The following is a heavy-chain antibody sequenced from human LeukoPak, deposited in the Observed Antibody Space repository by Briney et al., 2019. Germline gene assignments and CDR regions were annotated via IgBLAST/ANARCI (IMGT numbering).Heavy chain of an antibody. CDR3: ARGPLYYYDSSSRSYYFDY. CDR1: GGSFSGYY. D-gene: IGHD3-22*01. Sequence: KPSETLSLTCAVYGGSFSGYYWSWIRQPPGKGLEWIGEINHSGSTNHSPSLKSRVTISVDTSKNQYSLKLRSVTAADTAVYYCARGPLYYYDSSSRSYYFDYWGQGTLVTVS. J-gene: IGHJ4*02. V-gene: IGHV4-34*01. CDR2: INHSGST.